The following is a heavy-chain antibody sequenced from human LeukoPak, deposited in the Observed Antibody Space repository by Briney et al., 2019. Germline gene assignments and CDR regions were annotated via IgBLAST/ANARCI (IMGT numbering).Heavy chain of an antibody. CDR2: ISAHNGNT. CDR3: ARDKLERRYNYYYYGLEV. D-gene: IGHD1-1*01. V-gene: IGHV1-18*01. CDR1: GYTFTTYG. J-gene: IGHJ6*02. Sequence: ASVTVSCKASGYTFTTYGISWVRQAPGQGLEWMGWISAHNGNTNYAQNLQGRVTMTTDTSTSTAYMELRSLGSDDTAVYYCARDKLERRYNYYYYGLEVWVQGTTVTVSS.